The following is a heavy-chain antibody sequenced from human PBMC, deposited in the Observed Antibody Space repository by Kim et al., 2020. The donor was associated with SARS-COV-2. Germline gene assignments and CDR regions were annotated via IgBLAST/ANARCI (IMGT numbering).Heavy chain of an antibody. J-gene: IGHJ4*02. V-gene: IGHV4-34*01. Sequence: SETLSLTCAVYGGSFSGYYWSWIRQPPGKGLEWIGEINHSGSTNYNPSLKSRVTISVDTSKNQFSLKLSSVTAADTAVYYCARGITMVRGVIIDFDYWGQGTLVTVSS. CDR3: ARGITMVRGVIIDFDY. CDR1: GGSFSGYY. CDR2: INHSGST. D-gene: IGHD3-10*01.